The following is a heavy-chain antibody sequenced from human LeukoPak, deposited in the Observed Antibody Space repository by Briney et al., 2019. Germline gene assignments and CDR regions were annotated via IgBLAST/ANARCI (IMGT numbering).Heavy chain of an antibody. CDR2: ISAYNGNT. V-gene: IGHV1-18*01. CDR1: GYTFTSYG. Sequence: ASVKVSCKASGYTFTSYGISWVRQAPGQGLEWMGWISAYNGNTNYAQKLQGRVTTTTDTSTSTAYMELRSLRSDDTAVYYCARDYEGGGSGSYSGYWGQGTLVTVSS. CDR3: ARDYEGGGSGSYSGY. J-gene: IGHJ4*02. D-gene: IGHD3-10*01.